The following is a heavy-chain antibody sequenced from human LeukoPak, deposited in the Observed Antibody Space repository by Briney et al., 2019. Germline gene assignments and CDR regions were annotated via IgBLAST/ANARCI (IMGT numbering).Heavy chain of an antibody. V-gene: IGHV4-34*01. J-gene: IGHJ4*02. CDR1: GGSFSGYY. Sequence: PSETLSLTCAVYGGSFSGYYWSWIRQPPGKGLEWIGEINHSGSTNYNPSLKSRVTMSVDTSKNQFSLKLSSVTAADTAVYYCARGRGIQLWPRRYYFDYWGQGTLVTVSS. CDR2: INHSGST. D-gene: IGHD5-18*01. CDR3: ARGRGIQLWPRRYYFDY.